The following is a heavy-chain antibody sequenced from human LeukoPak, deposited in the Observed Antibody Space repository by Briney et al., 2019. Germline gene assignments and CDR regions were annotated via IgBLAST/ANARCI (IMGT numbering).Heavy chain of an antibody. CDR3: ARASYYYGMDA. Sequence: GGSLRLSCAASGFTVSSNYMGWVRQAPGKGLEWVSVIYSGGSTYYADSVKGRFTISRDNSKNTLYLQMNSLRAEDTAVYYCARASYYYGMDAWGQGTTVTVSS. CDR2: IYSGGST. J-gene: IGHJ6*02. V-gene: IGHV3-66*01. CDR1: GFTVSSNY.